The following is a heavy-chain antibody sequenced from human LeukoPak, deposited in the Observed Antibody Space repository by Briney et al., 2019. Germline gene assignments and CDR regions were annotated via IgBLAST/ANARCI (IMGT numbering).Heavy chain of an antibody. CDR1: GGSVSSGSYY. J-gene: IGHJ6*02. CDR3: AKKGVGYGDYYYFYAMDV. Sequence: PSETLSLTCTVSGGSVSSGSYYWSWIRQPPGKGLEWIGYIYYSGSTNYNPSLKSRVTISVDTSKNQFSLKLSSVTAADTAVYYCAKKGVGYGDYYYFYAMDVWGQGTTVTVSS. CDR2: IYYSGST. V-gene: IGHV4-61*01. D-gene: IGHD4-17*01.